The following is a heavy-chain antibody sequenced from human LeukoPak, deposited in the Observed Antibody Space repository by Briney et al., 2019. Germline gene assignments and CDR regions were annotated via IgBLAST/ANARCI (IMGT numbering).Heavy chain of an antibody. J-gene: IGHJ4*02. V-gene: IGHV3-48*04. CDR1: GFTFNSYS. D-gene: IGHD5-24*01. Sequence: GGSLRLSCAASGFTFNSYSMNWVRQAPGKGLEWVSYISGSSSTMYYADSVKGRFTISRDYAKNSLYLQMNSLRAEDTAVYYCARQGGYNHFDYWGQGTLVTVSS. CDR2: ISGSSSTM. CDR3: ARQGGYNHFDY.